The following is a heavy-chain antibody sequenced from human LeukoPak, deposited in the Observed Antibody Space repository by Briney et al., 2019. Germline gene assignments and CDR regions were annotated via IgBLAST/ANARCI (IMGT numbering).Heavy chain of an antibody. D-gene: IGHD3-3*01. V-gene: IGHV1-8*01. CDR3: ARAGVVPAETPVSYDFWSGIAGHYYYYMDV. Sequence: ASVKVSCKASGYTFPNYAINWVRQATGQGLEWMGWMNPNNGHTGYAQKFQGRVTMTRNTSISTAYMDLSSLGSEDTAVYYCARAGVVPAETPVSYDFWSGIAGHYYYYMDVWGKGTTVTVSS. CDR2: MNPNNGHT. CDR1: GYTFPNYA. J-gene: IGHJ6*03.